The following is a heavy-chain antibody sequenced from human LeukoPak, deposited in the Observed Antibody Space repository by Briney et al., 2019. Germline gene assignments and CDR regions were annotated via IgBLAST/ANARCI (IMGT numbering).Heavy chain of an antibody. J-gene: IGHJ4*02. CDR3: AILNSPSYFDY. Sequence: GESLKISCKGSGYSFTTYWIGWVRQMPGKGLEWMGIISPTDSDTKYNPSFQAQVTMSADKSISTAYLQWTSLKASDTAIYYCAILNSPSYFDYWGQGTLVIVSS. CDR2: ISPTDSDT. CDR1: GYSFTTYW. V-gene: IGHV5-51*01. D-gene: IGHD2/OR15-2a*01.